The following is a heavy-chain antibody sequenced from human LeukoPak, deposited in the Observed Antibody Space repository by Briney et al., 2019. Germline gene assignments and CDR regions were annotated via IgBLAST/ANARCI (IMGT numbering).Heavy chain of an antibody. CDR1: GFTLDDYG. CDR3: AKDGPAAMEATGTKNYYYYMDV. D-gene: IGHD2-2*01. CDR2: INWNGGST. J-gene: IGHJ6*03. V-gene: IGHV3-20*04. Sequence: GGSLRLFCAASGFTLDDYGMSWVRQVPGKGLEWVSGINWNGGSTGYADSVKGRFTISRDNAKNSLYLQMDSLRAEDTAVYYCAKDGPAAMEATGTKNYYYYMDVWGKGTTVTVSS.